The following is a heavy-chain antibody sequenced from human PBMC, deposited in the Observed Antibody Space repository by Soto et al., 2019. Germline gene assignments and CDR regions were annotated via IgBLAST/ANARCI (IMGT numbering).Heavy chain of an antibody. D-gene: IGHD3-9*01. V-gene: IGHV3-23*01. CDR3: EGILTGYNGTPTVTGMDV. CDR1: GFTFSSYA. CDR2: ISGSGGST. Sequence: GGSLRLSCAASGFTFSSYAMSWVRQAPGKGLEWVSAISGSGGSTYYADSVKGRFTISRDNSKNTLYLQMNSLRAEDTAVYYCEGILTGYNGTPTVTGMDVWGQGTTVTVSS. J-gene: IGHJ6*02.